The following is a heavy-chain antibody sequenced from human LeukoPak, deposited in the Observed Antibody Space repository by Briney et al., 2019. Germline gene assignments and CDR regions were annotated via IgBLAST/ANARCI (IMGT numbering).Heavy chain of an antibody. V-gene: IGHV3-64*02. D-gene: IGHD3-3*01. J-gene: IGHJ3*01. CDR1: GFTLSSYA. CDR2: ISGNGVNT. CDR3: ARERLGVVIFDDAFDV. Sequence: GGSLRLSCAASGFTLSSYAMHWVCQAPGKGLEYVSAISGNGVNTYYADSVKGRFIISRDISKNTLYLQMDGLRGDDMAVYYCARERLGVVIFDDAFDVWGQGTLVTVSS.